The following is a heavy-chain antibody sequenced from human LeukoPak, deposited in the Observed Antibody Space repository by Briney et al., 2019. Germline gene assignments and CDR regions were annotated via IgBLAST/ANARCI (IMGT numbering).Heavy chain of an antibody. CDR2: IYYSGIT. Sequence: SQTLSLTCTVSGGSISSGGYYWSWIRQHPGKGLEWIGYIYYSGITYYNPSLKSRVTISADTSKNQFSLKLSSVTAADTAVYFCARARSAAGNFDFWGQGTLVTVSS. V-gene: IGHV4-31*03. D-gene: IGHD6-13*01. CDR3: ARARSAAGNFDF. CDR1: GGSISSGGYY. J-gene: IGHJ4*02.